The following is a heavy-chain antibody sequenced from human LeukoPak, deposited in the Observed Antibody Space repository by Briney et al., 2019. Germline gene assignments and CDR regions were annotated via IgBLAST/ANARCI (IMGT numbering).Heavy chain of an antibody. CDR2: IIPIFGTA. CDR3: ARDVQTANWFDP. CDR1: GGTFSSYA. Sequence: ASVKVSCKASGGTFSSYAISWVRQAPGQGLEWMGGIIPIFGTANYAQKFQGRVTITADESTSTAYMELSSLRSEDTAVYYCARDVQTANWFDPWGQGTLVTVSS. V-gene: IGHV1-69*13. J-gene: IGHJ5*02.